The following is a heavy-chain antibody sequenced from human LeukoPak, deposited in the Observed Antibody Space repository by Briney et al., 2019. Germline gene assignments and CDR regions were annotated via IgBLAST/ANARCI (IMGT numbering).Heavy chain of an antibody. V-gene: IGHV4-34*01. CDR3: ARTRGGLGYWYFDL. CDR2: INHSGST. CDR1: GGSFSGYY. J-gene: IGHJ2*01. Sequence: SETLSLTCAVYGGSFSGYYWSWIRQPPGKGLEWIGEINHSGSTNYNPSLKSRVTISVDTSKNQFSLQLNSVTPEDTAVYYCARTRGGLGYWYFDLWGRGTLVTVSS. D-gene: IGHD6-19*01.